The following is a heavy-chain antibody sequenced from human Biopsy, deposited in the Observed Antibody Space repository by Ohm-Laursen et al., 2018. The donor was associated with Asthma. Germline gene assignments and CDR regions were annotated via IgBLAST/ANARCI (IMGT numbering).Heavy chain of an antibody. D-gene: IGHD2-2*01. V-gene: IGHV1-69*01. CDR3: ARKAGSCISRTCYSLDF. Sequence: SSVKVSCKSLGGTFNTYVIGWARQAPGQGLEWMGGINSVFGTTTYPQKFQDRVTITADDSTSTVYMELSSLRSEDTAVYYCARKAGSCISRTCYSLDFWGQGTLVTISS. CDR1: GGTFNTYV. J-gene: IGHJ4*02. CDR2: INSVFGTT.